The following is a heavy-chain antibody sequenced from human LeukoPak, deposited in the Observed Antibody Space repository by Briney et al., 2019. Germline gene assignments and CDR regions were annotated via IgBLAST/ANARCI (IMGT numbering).Heavy chain of an antibody. Sequence: GESLEISCKGSGYSFTSYWIGWVRQMPGKGLEWMGIIYPGDSDTRYSPSFQGQVTISADKSISTAYLQWSSLKASDTAMYYCARSVEGSDYYMDVWGKGTTVTVSS. D-gene: IGHD3-10*01. CDR1: GYSFTSYW. CDR2: IYPGDSDT. V-gene: IGHV5-51*01. CDR3: ARSVEGSDYYMDV. J-gene: IGHJ6*03.